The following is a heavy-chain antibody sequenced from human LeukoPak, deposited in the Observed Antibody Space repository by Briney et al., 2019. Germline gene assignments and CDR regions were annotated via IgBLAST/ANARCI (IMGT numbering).Heavy chain of an antibody. CDR3: RYYGSGRYYDRAFDI. V-gene: IGHV3-15*01. D-gene: IGHD3-10*01. CDR1: GFTFSNAW. Sequence: GGSLRLSCAASGFTFSNAWMSWVRQAPGKGLEWVGRIKSKTDGGTTDYAAPVKGRFTISRDDSKNTLYLQMNSLKTEDTAVYYCRYYGSGRYYDRAFDIWGQGTMVTVSS. J-gene: IGHJ3*02. CDR2: IKSKTDGGTT.